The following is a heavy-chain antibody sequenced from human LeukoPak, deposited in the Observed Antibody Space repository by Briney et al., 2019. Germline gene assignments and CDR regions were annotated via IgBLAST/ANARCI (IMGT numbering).Heavy chain of an antibody. CDR1: GFTFSTYA. CDR2: LSGSGDST. D-gene: IGHD4-23*01. V-gene: IGHV3-23*01. CDR3: ARDRSLNGGNSNGYFDS. Sequence: GGSLRLSCAASGFTFSTYAMSWVRQAPGKGLEWVSALSGSGDSTYYADSVKGRFTISRDNSKNTFYLQMNSLRAEDTAIYYCARDRSLNGGNSNGYFDSWGQGTLVTVSS. J-gene: IGHJ4*02.